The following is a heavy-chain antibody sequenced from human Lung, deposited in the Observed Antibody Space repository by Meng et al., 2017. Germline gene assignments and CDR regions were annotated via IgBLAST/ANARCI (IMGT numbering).Heavy chain of an antibody. Sequence: QVRVVQSGAEGKKPGASVKVSCKASGYTFTSYDINWVRQATGQGLEWMGWMNPNSGNTGYAQKFQGRVTMTRNTSISTAYMELSSLRSEDTAVYYCAKDISRDGYNWYFDYWGQGTLVTVSS. J-gene: IGHJ4*02. V-gene: IGHV1-8*01. CDR1: GYTFTSYD. CDR2: MNPNSGNT. D-gene: IGHD5-24*01. CDR3: AKDISRDGYNWYFDY.